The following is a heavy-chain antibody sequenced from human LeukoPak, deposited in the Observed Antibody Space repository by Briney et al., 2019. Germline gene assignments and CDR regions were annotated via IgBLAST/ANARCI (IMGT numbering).Heavy chain of an antibody. CDR2: IYYSGST. CDR3: ARRDSSGWYQYNWFDP. V-gene: IGHV4-39*01. J-gene: IGHJ5*02. CDR1: GGSISSSSYY. Sequence: PETLSLTCTVSGGSISSSSYYWGWIRQPPGKGLEWIGSIYYSGSTYYNPSLKSRVTISVDTSKNQFSLKLSSVTAADTAVYYCARRDSSGWYQYNWFDPWGQGTLVTVSS. D-gene: IGHD6-19*01.